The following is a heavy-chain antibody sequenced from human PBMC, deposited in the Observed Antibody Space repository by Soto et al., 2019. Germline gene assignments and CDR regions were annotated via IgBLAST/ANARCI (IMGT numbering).Heavy chain of an antibody. CDR3: AKVKATLYYYGSGDAFDI. CDR1: GFTFSSYA. J-gene: IGHJ3*02. V-gene: IGHV3-23*01. Sequence: SGGSLRLSCAASGFTFSSYAMSWVRQAPGKGLEWVSAISGSGGSTYYADSVKGRFTISRDNSKNTLYLQMNSLRAEDTAVYYCAKVKATLYYYGSGDAFDIWGQGTMVTV. D-gene: IGHD3-10*01. CDR2: ISGSGGST.